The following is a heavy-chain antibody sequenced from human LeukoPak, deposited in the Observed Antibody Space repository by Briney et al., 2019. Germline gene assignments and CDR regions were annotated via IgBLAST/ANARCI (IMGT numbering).Heavy chain of an antibody. CDR2: ISGSGGST. Sequence: PGGSLRLSCAASGFTFRSYVMSWVRQAPGKGLEWVSAISGSGGSTYYADSVKGRFTISRDNSKNTLYLQMSSLRAEDTAVYYCVGAGTLDYWGQGTLVTVSS. V-gene: IGHV3-23*01. CDR1: GFTFRSYV. D-gene: IGHD3/OR15-3a*01. J-gene: IGHJ4*02. CDR3: VGAGTLDY.